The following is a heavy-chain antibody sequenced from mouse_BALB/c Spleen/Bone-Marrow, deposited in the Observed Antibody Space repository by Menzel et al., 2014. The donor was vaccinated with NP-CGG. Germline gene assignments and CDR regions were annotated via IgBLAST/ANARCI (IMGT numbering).Heavy chain of an antibody. D-gene: IGHD1-1*01. CDR1: GFNIKDTY. CDR2: IDPANDNT. J-gene: IGHJ2*01. V-gene: IGHV14-3*02. CDR3: VLDCGSSPLGY. Sequence: VQLQQPGAELMKPGASVKLSCTASGFNIKDTYMHWAKQRPEQGLEWIGRIDPANDNTKYDPKFQGKATIAADTSSNTAYLQLSSLTAEDTAVYYCVLDCGSSPLGYWGQGTTLTVSS.